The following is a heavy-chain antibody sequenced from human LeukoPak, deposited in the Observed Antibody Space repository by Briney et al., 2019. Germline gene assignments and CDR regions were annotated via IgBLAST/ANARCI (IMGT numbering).Heavy chain of an antibody. J-gene: IGHJ5*02. CDR3: ARATHGDYAWFDP. D-gene: IGHD4-17*01. V-gene: IGHV4-30-2*01. CDR2: IYHSGST. CDR1: GGSISSGDYS. Sequence: PSETLSLTCAVSGGSISSGDYSWSWIRQPPGKGLEWIGYIYHSGSTYYNPSLKSRVTISVDRSKNQFSLKLSSVTAADTAVYYCARATHGDYAWFDPWGQGTLVTVSS.